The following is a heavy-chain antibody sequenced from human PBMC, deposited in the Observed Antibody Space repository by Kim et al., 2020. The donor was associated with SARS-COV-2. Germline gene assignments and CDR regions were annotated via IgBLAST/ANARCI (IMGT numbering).Heavy chain of an antibody. CDR2: GNGV. V-gene: IGHV3-11*01. CDR3: ARIYDGGDY. J-gene: IGHJ4*02. D-gene: IGHD5-12*01. Sequence: GNGVYYADSVKGRFTTARDNAKTSLYLQMNSLRADDTAVYYCARIYDGGDYWGQGTLVTVSS.